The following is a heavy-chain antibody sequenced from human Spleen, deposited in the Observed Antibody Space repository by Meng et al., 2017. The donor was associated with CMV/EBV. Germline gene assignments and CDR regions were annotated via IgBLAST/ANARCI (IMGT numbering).Heavy chain of an antibody. Sequence: VSSDFYYWSWIRQPTGKGLEWIAYIHNSGSTNYNPSLKSRVTISLDTSKNQFSLKLSSVTAADTAVYYCARSHYYDSSGYQFDYWGQGTLVTVSS. CDR1: VSSDFYY. J-gene: IGHJ4*02. V-gene: IGHV4-61*01. CDR2: IHNSGST. D-gene: IGHD3-22*01. CDR3: ARSHYYDSSGYQFDY.